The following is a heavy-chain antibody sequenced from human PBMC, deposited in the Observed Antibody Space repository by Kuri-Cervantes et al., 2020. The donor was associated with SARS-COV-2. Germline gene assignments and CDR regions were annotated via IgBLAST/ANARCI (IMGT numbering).Heavy chain of an antibody. CDR3: ARQDPIAVAGSYWFDP. D-gene: IGHD6-19*01. CDR2: IIPIFGTA. V-gene: IGHV1-69*13. CDR1: GGTFSSYA. J-gene: IGHJ5*02. Sequence: SVKVSCKASGGTFSSYAISWVRQAPGQGLEWMGGIIPIFGTANYAQKFQGRATITADESTSTAYMELSSLRSEDTAVYYCARQDPIAVAGSYWFDPWGQGTLVTVSS.